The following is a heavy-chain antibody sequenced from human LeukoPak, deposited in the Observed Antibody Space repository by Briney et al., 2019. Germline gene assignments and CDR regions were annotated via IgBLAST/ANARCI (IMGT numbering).Heavy chain of an antibody. CDR2: IIPIFGTA. D-gene: IGHD2-15*01. V-gene: IGHV1-69*06. CDR1: GGTFSSYA. CDR3: ARVGGGTLGPAEIHDY. J-gene: IGHJ4*02. Sequence: ASVKVSCKASGGTFSSYAISWVRQAPGQGLEWMGGIIPIFGTANYAQKFQGRVTITADKSTSTAYMELSSLRSEDTAVYYCARVGGGTLGPAEIHDYWGQGTLVTVSS.